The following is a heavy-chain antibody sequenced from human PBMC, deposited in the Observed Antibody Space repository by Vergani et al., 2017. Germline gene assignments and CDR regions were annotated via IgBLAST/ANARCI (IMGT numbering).Heavy chain of an antibody. CDR2: INHSVST. V-gene: IGHV4-34*01. D-gene: IGHD2-21*01. CDR1: GGSFSGYY. CDR3: ARDGGEYDKDALDV. Sequence: QVQLQQWGAGLLKPSETLCLTCAVYGGSFSGYYWSWIRQPPGKGLEWIGEINHSVSTNYNPSLKSRVTISVDASKKQFSLKLTSVTAADTAVYYCARDGGEYDKDALDVWGQGTKVTVTS. J-gene: IGHJ3*01.